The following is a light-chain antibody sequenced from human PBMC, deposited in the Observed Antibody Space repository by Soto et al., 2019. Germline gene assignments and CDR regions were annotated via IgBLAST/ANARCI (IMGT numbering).Light chain of an antibody. J-gene: IGKJ2*01. CDR3: QQYGSSPYT. CDR2: GAS. Sequence: EIVLTQSPGTLSLSPGERATLSCRASQSVSSNNLAWYQQKPGQAPRLLIYGASSRATGIPDRFSGSGSGTDFTLTISRLEPEDFAVYYCQQYGSSPYTFGQGTKLDIK. CDR1: QSVSSNN. V-gene: IGKV3-20*01.